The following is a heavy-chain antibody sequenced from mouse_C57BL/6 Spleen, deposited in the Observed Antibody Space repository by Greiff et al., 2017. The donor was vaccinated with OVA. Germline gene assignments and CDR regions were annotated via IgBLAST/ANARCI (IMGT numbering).Heavy chain of an antibody. D-gene: IGHD1-1*01. Sequence: QVQLQQPGAELVKPGASVKLSCKASGYTFTSYWMHWVKQRPGQGLEWIGMIHPNTVSPNSNEKFKCKATLTVDKSSSTAYIQLSSLTSEDSAVYYCAHYYGSSVDYWGKGTTRTVSS. J-gene: IGHJ2*01. CDR1: GYTFTSYW. V-gene: IGHV1-64*01. CDR2: IHPNTVSP. CDR3: AHYYGSSVDY.